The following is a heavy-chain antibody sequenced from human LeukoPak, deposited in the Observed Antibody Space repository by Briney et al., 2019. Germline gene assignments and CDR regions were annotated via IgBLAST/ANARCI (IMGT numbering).Heavy chain of an antibody. CDR3: ARGGYSYVNYFDY. D-gene: IGHD5-18*01. V-gene: IGHV4-59*01. CDR2: IYYSGDI. J-gene: IGHJ4*02. Sequence: SETLSLTCTVSGDSMKSYYWTWIRQTPGKGLEWIGHIYYSGDINYNPSLKSRLTISLDTSKSQFSLKLSSVTAADTAVYYCARGGYSYVNYFDYWGQGTLVTVSS. CDR1: GDSMKSYY.